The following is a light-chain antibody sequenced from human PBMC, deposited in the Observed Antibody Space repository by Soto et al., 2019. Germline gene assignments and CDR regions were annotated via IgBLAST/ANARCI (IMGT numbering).Light chain of an antibody. V-gene: IGKV3-20*01. CDR2: GAS. J-gene: IGKJ3*01. CDR1: QSVSSSY. Sequence: IGLTQSPGTLSLTPGERATLSCRASQSVSSSYFAWYQQKPGQAPRLLLYGASSRATGIPDRFSGSGSGTDFPLTISRLEPEHSAVYYCQQHSSSPPFTFGPGTRVDIK. CDR3: QQHSSSPPFT.